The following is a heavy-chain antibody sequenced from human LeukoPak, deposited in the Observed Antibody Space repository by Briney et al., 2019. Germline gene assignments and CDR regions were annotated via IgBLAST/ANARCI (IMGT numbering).Heavy chain of an antibody. CDR3: ARTSSSSSPYDY. Sequence: PSETLSLTCTVSGGSISSYYWSWIRQPARKGLEWIGRIYISGSTNQNPSLKSRVTMSVDTSRNQVSLTMTSVTAADTAVYYCARTSSSSSPYDYWGQGTLVTVSS. J-gene: IGHJ4*02. V-gene: IGHV4-4*07. CDR1: GGSISSYY. CDR2: IYISGST. D-gene: IGHD6-6*01.